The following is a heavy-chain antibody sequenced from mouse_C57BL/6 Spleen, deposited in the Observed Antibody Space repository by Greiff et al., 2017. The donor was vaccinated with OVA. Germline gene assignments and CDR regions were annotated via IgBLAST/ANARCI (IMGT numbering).Heavy chain of an antibody. CDR2: IYPGDGDT. D-gene: IGHD1-1*01. V-gene: IGHV1-82*01. CDR3: ARGTTVVATGYFDV. J-gene: IGHJ1*03. Sequence: QVQLKESGPELVKPGASVKISCKASGYAFSNSWMNWVKQRPGKGLEWIGRIYPGDGDTNYNGKFKGKATLTADKSSSTAYMQLSSLTSEDSAVYFCARGTTVVATGYFDVWGTGTTVTVSS. CDR1: GYAFSNSW.